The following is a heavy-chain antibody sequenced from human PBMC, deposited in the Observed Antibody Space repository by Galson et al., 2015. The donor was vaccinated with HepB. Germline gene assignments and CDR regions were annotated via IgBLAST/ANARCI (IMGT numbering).Heavy chain of an antibody. D-gene: IGHD6-13*01. J-gene: IGHJ6*02. Sequence: SVKVSCKVSGSTLTELSMHWVRQAPGKGLEWMGGFDPEDGETIYAQKFQGRVTMTEDTSTDTAYMELSSLRSEDTAVYYCATRSIAAAGHYYYYYGMDVWGQGTTVTVSS. CDR1: GSTLTELS. CDR3: ATRSIAAAGHYYYYYGMDV. V-gene: IGHV1-24*01. CDR2: FDPEDGET.